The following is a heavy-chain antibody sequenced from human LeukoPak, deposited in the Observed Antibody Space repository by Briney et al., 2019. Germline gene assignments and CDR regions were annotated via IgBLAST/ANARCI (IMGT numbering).Heavy chain of an antibody. V-gene: IGHV3-48*04. J-gene: IGHJ6*03. D-gene: IGHD3-10*01. CDR2: ISSSGSTI. Sequence: ETLSLTCAVSGGSISSSNWWSWVRQPPGKGLEWVSYISSSGSTIYYADSVKGRFTISRDNAKNSLYLQMNSLRAEDTAVYYCARDGVLLWFGEPRHYYMDVWGKGTTVTVSS. CDR1: GGSISSSN. CDR3: ARDGVLLWFGEPRHYYMDV.